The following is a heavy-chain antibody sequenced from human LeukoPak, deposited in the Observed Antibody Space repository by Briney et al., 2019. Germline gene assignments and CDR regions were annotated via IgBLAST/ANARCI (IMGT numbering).Heavy chain of an antibody. CDR3: ARDLPYYYDSSGYSIVAFDI. CDR2: INPNSGGT. V-gene: IGHV1-2*02. CDR1: GYTFTGYY. Sequence: ASVKVSCKASGYTFTGYYMHWVRQAPGQGLEWMGWINPNSGGTNYAQKFQGRVTMTRDTSISTAYMELSRLRSEDTAVYYCARDLPYYYDSSGYSIVAFDIWGQGTMVTVSS. D-gene: IGHD3-22*01. J-gene: IGHJ3*02.